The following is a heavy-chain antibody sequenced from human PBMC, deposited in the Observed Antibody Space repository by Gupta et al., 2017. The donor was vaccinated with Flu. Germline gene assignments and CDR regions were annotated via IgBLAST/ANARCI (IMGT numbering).Heavy chain of an antibody. J-gene: IGHJ4*01. V-gene: IGHV3-23*01. CDR2: GVST. D-gene: IGHD2-21*01. Sequence: GVSTYYGDSVKGRFTISRDNTKNMVSLQMNSLRAEDTGVYYCAKDRVWWAKEPSDYWCHGTLVIVS. CDR3: AKDRVWWAKEPSDY.